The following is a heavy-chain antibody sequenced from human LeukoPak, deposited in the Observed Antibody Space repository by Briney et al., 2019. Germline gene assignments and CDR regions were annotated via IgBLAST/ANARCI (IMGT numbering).Heavy chain of an antibody. V-gene: IGHV1-46*01. CDR2: INPSGGST. CDR3: ARGPSSWIQLWLSYYYGMDV. Sequence: GASVKVSSKASGYTFTSYYMHWVRQAPGQGLGWMGIINPSGGSTSYAQKFQGRVTMTRDTSTSTVYMELSSLRSEDTAVYYCARGPSSWIQLWLSYYYGMDVWGQGTTVTVSS. D-gene: IGHD5-18*01. J-gene: IGHJ6*02. CDR1: GYTFTSYY.